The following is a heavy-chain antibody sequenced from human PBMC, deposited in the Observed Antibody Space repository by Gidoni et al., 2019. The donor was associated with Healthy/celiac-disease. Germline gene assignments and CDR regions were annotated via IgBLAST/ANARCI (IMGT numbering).Heavy chain of an antibody. Sequence: EVQLVESGGGLVQPGRSLRLSCAASGFPFADYAMQWVRQAPGKGLEWGSGISWNSGSIGYADSVKGRFTISRDNAKNSLYLQMNSLRAEDTALYYCAKDGKIVPADYYYGMDVWGQGTTVTVSS. J-gene: IGHJ6*02. D-gene: IGHD2-2*01. CDR3: AKDGKIVPADYYYGMDV. CDR2: ISWNSGSI. CDR1: GFPFADYA. V-gene: IGHV3-9*01.